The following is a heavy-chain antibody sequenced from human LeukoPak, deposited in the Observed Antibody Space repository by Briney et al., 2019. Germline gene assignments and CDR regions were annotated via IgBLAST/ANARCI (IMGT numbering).Heavy chain of an antibody. CDR3: AKGRQWLVPGWFDP. V-gene: IGHV3-23*01. D-gene: IGHD6-19*01. J-gene: IGHJ5*02. CDR1: GFAFSSYA. Sequence: AGGSLRLSCAASGFAFSSYAMSWVRQAPGKGLEWVSAISGSGGSTYYADSVKGRFTISRDNSKNTLYLQMNSLRAEDTAVYYCAKGRQWLVPGWFDPWGQGALVTVSS. CDR2: ISGSGGST.